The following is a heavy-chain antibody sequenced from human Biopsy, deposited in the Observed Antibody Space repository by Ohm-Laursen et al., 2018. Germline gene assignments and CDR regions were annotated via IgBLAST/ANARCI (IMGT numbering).Heavy chain of an antibody. J-gene: IGHJ4*02. CDR2: ISGSGTTI. CDR1: TFTFSSDS. CDR3: ARDGAGSYHDY. D-gene: IGHD3-10*01. Sequence: SLRLSCAAFTFTFSSDSVNWVRQAPGKGLEWLSYISGSGTTIFYADSVKGRFTVSRDNAKNSLYLQMNSLTVEDTAVYYCARDGAGSYHDYWGQGTLVTVSS. V-gene: IGHV3-48*04.